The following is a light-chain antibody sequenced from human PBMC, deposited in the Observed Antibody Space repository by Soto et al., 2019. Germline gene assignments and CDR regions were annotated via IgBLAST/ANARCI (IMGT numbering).Light chain of an antibody. CDR3: SSYTTSGTYV. J-gene: IGLJ1*01. CDR1: SSDVGGYNY. CDR2: EVS. Sequence: QSALAQPASVSGSPGQSITISCTGTSSDVGGYNYVSWYQQHPGKAPKLMISEVSHRPSGVSTRFSGSKSGNTASLTISGLQAEDEADYYCSSYTTSGTYVFGAGTKVTV. V-gene: IGLV2-14*01.